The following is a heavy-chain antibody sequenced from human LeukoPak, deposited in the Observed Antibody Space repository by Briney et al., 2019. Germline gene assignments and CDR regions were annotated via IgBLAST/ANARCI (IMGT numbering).Heavy chain of an antibody. CDR2: IHHGGST. J-gene: IGHJ4*02. CDR3: ARGEEHGSGTVHFDY. Sequence: SETLSLTCAVSGDSISNSHWWSWVRQPPRKGLEWIGEIHHGGSTNFNPSLKSRVTISVDRSNNQFSLRLTSVTAADTAVYYCARGEEHGSGTVHFDYWGQGTLVTVSS. V-gene: IGHV4-4*02. D-gene: IGHD3-10*01. CDR1: GDSISNSHW.